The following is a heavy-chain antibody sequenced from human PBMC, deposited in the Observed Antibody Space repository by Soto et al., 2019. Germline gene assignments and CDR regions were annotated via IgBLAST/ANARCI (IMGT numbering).Heavy chain of an antibody. D-gene: IGHD3-10*01. CDR3: ARHDDYYGSGSFLDY. V-gene: IGHV4-59*08. CDR2: IYYSGST. J-gene: IGHJ4*02. Sequence: SETLSLTCTVSGGSISSYYWSWIRQPPGKGLEWIGYIYYSGSTNYNPSLKSRVTISVDTSKNQFSLKLSSVTAADTAVYYCARHDDYYGSGSFLDYWGQGTLVTVSS. CDR1: GGSISSYY.